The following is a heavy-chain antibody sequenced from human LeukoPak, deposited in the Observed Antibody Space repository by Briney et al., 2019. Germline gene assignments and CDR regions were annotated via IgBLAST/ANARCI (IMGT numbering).Heavy chain of an antibody. D-gene: IGHD6-13*01. J-gene: IGHJ3*01. CDR2: ISYDESNK. CDR1: GFTFSTYP. Sequence: GRSLRLSCAASGFTFSTYPMYWVRQAPGKGLEWVAVISYDESNKYYADSVKGRFTVSRDNSKNTLSLQMNSLRAEDTAVYYCVRVRDRSNWYVFDVWGQGTMVTVSS. V-gene: IGHV3-30*04. CDR3: VRVRDRSNWYVFDV.